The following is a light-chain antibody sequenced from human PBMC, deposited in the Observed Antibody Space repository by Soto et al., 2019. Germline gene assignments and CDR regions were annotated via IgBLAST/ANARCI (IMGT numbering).Light chain of an antibody. CDR2: EVS. CDR1: SSDVGGSDH. V-gene: IGLV2-8*01. CDR3: FSYAGSNNFS. J-gene: IGLJ1*01. Sequence: QSALTQPPSASGSPGQSVTISCTGTSSDVGGSDHVSWYQQHPGKAPKLMIYEVSKRPSGVPDRFSGSKSGNTASLTVSGLQAEDEADYYCFSYAGSNNFSFGTGTKLTVL.